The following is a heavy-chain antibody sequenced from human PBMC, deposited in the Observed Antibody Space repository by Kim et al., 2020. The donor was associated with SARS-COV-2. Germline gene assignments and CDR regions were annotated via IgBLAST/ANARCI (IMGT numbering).Heavy chain of an antibody. V-gene: IGHV4-34*01. D-gene: IGHD6-19*01. CDR2: INHSGST. Sequence: SETLSLTCAVYGGSFSGYYWSWIRQPPGKGLEWIGEINHSGSTNYNPSLKSRVTISVDTSKNQFSLKLSSVTAADTAVYYCARGRRRLWAVAGPLGRGYFDYWGQGTLVTVSS. CDR3: ARGRRRLWAVAGPLGRGYFDY. CDR1: GGSFSGYY. J-gene: IGHJ4*02.